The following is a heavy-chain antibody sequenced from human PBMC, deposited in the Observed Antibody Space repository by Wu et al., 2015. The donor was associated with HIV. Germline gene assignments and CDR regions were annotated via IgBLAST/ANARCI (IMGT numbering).Heavy chain of an antibody. CDR1: GYTFTSYY. J-gene: IGHJ3*02. CDR2: INPSGGST. D-gene: IGHD6-19*01. Sequence: QVQLVQSGAEVKKPGASVKVSCKASGYTFTSYYMHWVRQAPGQGLEWMGIINPSGGSTSYAQKFQGRVTMTRDTSTSTVYMELSSLRSEDTAVYYCARDRELAVAANEDAFDIWGQRDKWSPSLQ. CDR3: ARDRELAVAANEDAFDI. V-gene: IGHV1-46*01.